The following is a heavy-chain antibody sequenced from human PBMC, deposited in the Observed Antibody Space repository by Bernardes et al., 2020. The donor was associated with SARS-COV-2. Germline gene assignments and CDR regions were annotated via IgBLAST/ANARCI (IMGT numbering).Heavy chain of an antibody. CDR1: GFSFDEYA. J-gene: IGHJ4*02. D-gene: IGHD3-22*01. V-gene: IGHV3-9*01. Sequence: GGSLRLSCAASGFSFDEYAMHWVRQAPGKGLEWVSGISWNSGRIGYADSVKGRFTISRDNAKNSLYLQMNSLRAEDTALYFCAKDSYDSSGYYPHWGQGTLVTVSS. CDR2: ISWNSGRI. CDR3: AKDSYDSSGYYPH.